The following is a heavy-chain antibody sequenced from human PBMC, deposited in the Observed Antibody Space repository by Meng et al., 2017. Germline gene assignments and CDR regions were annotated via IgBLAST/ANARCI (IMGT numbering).Heavy chain of an antibody. CDR2: IYPGDSDT. J-gene: IGHJ4*02. D-gene: IGHD1-26*01. Sequence: KVSCKGSGYSFTGYWIGWVRQMPGKGLEWMGIIYPGDSDTRYSPSFQGQVTISADKSISTAYLQWSSLKASDTAMYYCARRSGSYYQWFDYWGQGTLVTVSS. CDR1: GYSFTGYW. V-gene: IGHV5-51*01. CDR3: ARRSGSYYQWFDY.